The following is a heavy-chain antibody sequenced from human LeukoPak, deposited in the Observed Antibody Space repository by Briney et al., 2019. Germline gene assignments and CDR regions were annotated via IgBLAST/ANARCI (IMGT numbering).Heavy chain of an antibody. CDR1: GGSISSGTYY. V-gene: IGHV4-31*03. CDR3: AKDSEGPRITIFGVVIIPVQSYFGY. CDR2: IYYSGRT. Sequence: PSQTLSLTCTVSGGSISSGTYYWGWIRQHPGKGLEWIGYIYYSGRTYYNPSLKSRVTISVDTSRNQFCLKLSSVTAADTAVYYCAKDSEGPRITIFGVVIIPVQSYFGYWGQGTLVTVSS. D-gene: IGHD3-3*01. J-gene: IGHJ4*02.